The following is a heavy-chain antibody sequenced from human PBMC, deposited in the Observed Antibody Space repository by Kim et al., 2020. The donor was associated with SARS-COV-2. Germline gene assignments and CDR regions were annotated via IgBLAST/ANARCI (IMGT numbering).Heavy chain of an antibody. D-gene: IGHD1-26*01. J-gene: IGHJ4*02. Sequence: GESLKISCKASEYTFNNYWIGWVRQMPGKGLQWLGIIYPGDSDTKYNPSVQGQVTISADWSLTTASLQWSSLQASDTAIYYCAMAPSGTFSPYYFDYWGQ. CDR2: IYPGDSDT. V-gene: IGHV5-51*01. CDR1: EYTFNNYW. CDR3: AMAPSGTFSPYYFDY.